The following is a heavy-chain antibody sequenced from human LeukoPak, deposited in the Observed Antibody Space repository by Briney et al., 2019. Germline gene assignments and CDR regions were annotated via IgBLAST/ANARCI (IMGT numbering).Heavy chain of an antibody. V-gene: IGHV3-33*01. J-gene: IGHJ4*02. CDR1: GFILSTHG. Sequence: GGSLRLSCAASGFILSTHGMHWLRQAPGKGLEWVAGMWYDGSREDYADSVKGRFTISRDMSKNTLNLQMNSLRVEDMAMFYCARDLSFGSLDFRGQGTLVTVSS. CDR2: MWYDGSRE. CDR3: ARDLSFGSLDF. D-gene: IGHD1-26*01.